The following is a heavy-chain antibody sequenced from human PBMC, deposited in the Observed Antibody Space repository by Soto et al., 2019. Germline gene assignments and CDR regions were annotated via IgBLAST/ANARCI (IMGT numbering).Heavy chain of an antibody. CDR1: GFTFSDYY. D-gene: IGHD6-19*01. J-gene: IGHJ1*01. CDR3: AREHEQWVAADN. V-gene: IGHV3-11*01. CDR2: ITSSGSTI. Sequence: VQLVESGGGLVKPGGSLRLSCAASGFTFSDYYMSWIRQAPGKGLEGVSYITSSGSTIYYAVSVKGRFTISRDNANNSLYPQMNSLRAEDTAVYYCAREHEQWVAADNWGQGTMVTVSS.